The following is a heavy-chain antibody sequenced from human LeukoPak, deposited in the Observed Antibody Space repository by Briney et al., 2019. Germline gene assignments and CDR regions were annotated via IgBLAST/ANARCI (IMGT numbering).Heavy chain of an antibody. V-gene: IGHV5-10-1*01. J-gene: IGHJ4*02. CDR3: ARPSPYGRPPLPDDY. D-gene: IGHD4-17*01. CDR1: GYSFTSYW. Sequence: GESLKISCKGSGYSFTSYWISWVRQMPGEGLEWMGRIDPSDSYTNYSPSFQGHVTTSADKSISTAYLQWSSLKASDTAMYYCARPSPYGRPPLPDDYCGQGTLVTVSS. CDR2: IDPSDSYT.